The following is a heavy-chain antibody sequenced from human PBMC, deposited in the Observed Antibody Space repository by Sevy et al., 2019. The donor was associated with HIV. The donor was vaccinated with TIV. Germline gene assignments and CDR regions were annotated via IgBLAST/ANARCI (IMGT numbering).Heavy chain of an antibody. D-gene: IGHD6-13*01. J-gene: IGHJ4*02. Sequence: GGSLRLSCAASGFTFSDYYMEWVRQAPGKGLEWVGRTRNKADSYTTEYAASVKGRFTISRDDSKNSLYLQMNSLKTGDTAVYYCATHAAIAAAGRVFDYWGQGSLVTVSS. CDR3: ATHAAIAAAGRVFDY. CDR1: GFTFSDYY. V-gene: IGHV3-72*01. CDR2: TRNKADSYTT.